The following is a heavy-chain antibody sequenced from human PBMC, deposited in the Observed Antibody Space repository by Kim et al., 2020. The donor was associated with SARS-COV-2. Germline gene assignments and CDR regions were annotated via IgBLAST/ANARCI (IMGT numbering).Heavy chain of an antibody. D-gene: IGHD2-21*02. Sequence: GGSLRLSCAASGFTFSSYAMSWVRQAPGKGLEWVSAISGSGGSTYYADSVKGRFTISRDNSKNTLYLQMNSLRAEDTAVYYCAKTVGDSGVPPYYFDYWGQGTLVTVSS. V-gene: IGHV3-23*01. J-gene: IGHJ4*02. CDR3: AKTVGDSGVPPYYFDY. CDR1: GFTFSSYA. CDR2: ISGSGGST.